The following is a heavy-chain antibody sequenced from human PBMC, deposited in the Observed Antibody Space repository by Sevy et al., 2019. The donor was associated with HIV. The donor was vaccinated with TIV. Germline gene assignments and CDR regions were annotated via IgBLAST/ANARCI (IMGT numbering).Heavy chain of an antibody. CDR2: ISYDGSNK. V-gene: IGHV3-30-3*01. CDR1: GFTFSSDA. Sequence: GGSLRLSCAASGFTFSSDAMHWVRQAPGKGLEWVAVISYDGSNKYYADSVKGRFTISRDNSKNTLYLQMNSLRAEDTAVYYCARESAIVRLLDAFDIWGQGTMVTVSS. D-gene: IGHD4-17*01. J-gene: IGHJ3*02. CDR3: ARESAIVRLLDAFDI.